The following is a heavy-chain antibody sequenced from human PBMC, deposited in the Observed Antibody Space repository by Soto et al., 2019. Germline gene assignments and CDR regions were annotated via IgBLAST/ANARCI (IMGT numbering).Heavy chain of an antibody. Sequence: SETLSLTCTVSGASISYGGFSWSWIRQSPGKGLEWIGHISHLEDTYFHPSFKSRLTMSIDRSRNQFSLNLSSVTAADRAVYYCVRGGGYDPFDYWGQGVLVTVSS. J-gene: IGHJ4*02. CDR1: GASISYGGFS. CDR3: VRGGGYDPFDY. V-gene: IGHV4-30-2*06. CDR2: ISHLEDT. D-gene: IGHD5-12*01.